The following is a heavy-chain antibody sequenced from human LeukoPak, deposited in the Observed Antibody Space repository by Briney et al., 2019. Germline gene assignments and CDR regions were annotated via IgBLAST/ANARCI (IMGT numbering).Heavy chain of an antibody. D-gene: IGHD2-2*01. CDR2: ISSSGNYI. V-gene: IGHV3-21*01. CDR3: ARSRSSSPYAKNLNF. Sequence: PGGSLRLSCAASGFTFNSYTMSWVREAPGKGLEWVSSISSSGNYIYHADSVKGRFTISRDDAQNSVYLQMNSLKDEDTAVYYCARSRSSSPYAKNLNFWGQGTLVIVSS. J-gene: IGHJ4*02. CDR1: GFTFNSYT.